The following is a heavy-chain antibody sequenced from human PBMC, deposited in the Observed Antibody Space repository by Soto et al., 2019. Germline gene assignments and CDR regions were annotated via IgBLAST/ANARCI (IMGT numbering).Heavy chain of an antibody. Sequence: SETLSLTCTVSGDSISSYYWSWIRQPPGKGLEWIGYIYYSGSTNYNPSLKSRVTISVDTSKNQFSLELSSVTAADTAVYYCARGAFSDYYDSWSDSWGQVTLVTVS. CDR1: GDSISSYY. CDR3: ARGAFSDYYDSWSDS. D-gene: IGHD3-22*01. V-gene: IGHV4-59*01. CDR2: IYYSGST. J-gene: IGHJ5*01.